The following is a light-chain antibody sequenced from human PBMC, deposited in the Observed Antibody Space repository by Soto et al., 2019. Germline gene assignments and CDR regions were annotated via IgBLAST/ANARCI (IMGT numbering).Light chain of an antibody. V-gene: IGKV1-5*01. J-gene: IGKJ1*01. Sequence: DIQMTQSPATLSASVGDRVTITCRASQSISSWLAWYQQKAGKVPKLLIDDASSLESGVPSRFSGSGSGTEFTLTISSLPPDDFATYYCQQYNTYPWTFGQGTKVEIK. CDR2: DAS. CDR3: QQYNTYPWT. CDR1: QSISSW.